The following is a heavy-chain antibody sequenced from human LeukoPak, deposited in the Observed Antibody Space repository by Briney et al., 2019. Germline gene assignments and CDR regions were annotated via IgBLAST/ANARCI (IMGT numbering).Heavy chain of an antibody. CDR3: AGWVAPGDAFDI. D-gene: IGHD2-15*01. Sequence: ASVKVSCKASGYTFTSYGISWVRQAPGQGLEWMGWISAYNGNTNYAQKLQGRVTMTTDTSTGTAYMELRSLRSDDTAVYYCAGWVAPGDAFDIWGQGTMVTVSS. J-gene: IGHJ3*02. CDR1: GYTFTSYG. CDR2: ISAYNGNT. V-gene: IGHV1-18*01.